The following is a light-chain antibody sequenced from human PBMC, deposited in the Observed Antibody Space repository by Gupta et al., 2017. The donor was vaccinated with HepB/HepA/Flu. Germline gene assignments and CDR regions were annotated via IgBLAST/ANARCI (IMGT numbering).Light chain of an antibody. J-gene: IGKJ4*01. Sequence: IQLTHAPSFLSASVGDRVTISCRASQGISSYLAWYQQKAVKAPKFLMSAASTLQGGVPSRFSGSGSGTEFTLTISSLQLEDFATYYCQQLSRYPLTFGGGTKVEIK. CDR1: QGISSY. CDR3: QQLSRYPLT. V-gene: IGKV1-9*01. CDR2: AAS.